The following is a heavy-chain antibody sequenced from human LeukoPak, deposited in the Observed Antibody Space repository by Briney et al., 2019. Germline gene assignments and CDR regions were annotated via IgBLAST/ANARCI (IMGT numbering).Heavy chain of an antibody. J-gene: IGHJ4*02. CDR1: GDSISSYY. CDR3: ARDSSSSTSVFDY. Sequence: SETLSLTCTVSGDSISSYYWSWIRQPPGKGLEWIGYIYYSGSTNYNPSLKSRVTISVDTSKNQFSLKLSSVTAADTAVYYCARDSSSSTSVFDYWGQGTLVTVSS. CDR2: IYYSGST. V-gene: IGHV4-59*01. D-gene: IGHD6-6*01.